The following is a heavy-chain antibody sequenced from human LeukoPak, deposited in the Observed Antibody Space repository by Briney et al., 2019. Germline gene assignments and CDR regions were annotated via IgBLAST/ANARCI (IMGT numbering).Heavy chain of an antibody. CDR3: AELGITMIGGV. J-gene: IGHJ6*04. V-gene: IGHV3-7*01. CDR1: GFTFSSYW. D-gene: IGHD3-10*02. Sequence: GGSLRLSCAASGFTFSSYWMSWVRQAPGKGLEWVANVKQDGSEKYYVDSVKGRFTISRDNAKNSLYLQMNSLRAEDTAVYYCAELGITMIGGVWGKGTTVTISS. CDR2: VKQDGSEK.